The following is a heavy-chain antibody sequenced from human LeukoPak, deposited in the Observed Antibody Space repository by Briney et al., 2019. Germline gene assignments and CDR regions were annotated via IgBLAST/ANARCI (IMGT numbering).Heavy chain of an antibody. Sequence: GGSLRLSCAASGFTFDDYGMNWVRQAPGKGLQWVSSISSSSSYIYYADSVKGRFTISRDNAKNSLYLQMNSLRAEDTAVYYCARDPSSGSYLGIDYWGQGTLVTVSS. CDR2: ISSSSSYI. CDR1: GFTFDDYG. V-gene: IGHV3-21*01. D-gene: IGHD1-26*01. CDR3: ARDPSSGSYLGIDY. J-gene: IGHJ4*02.